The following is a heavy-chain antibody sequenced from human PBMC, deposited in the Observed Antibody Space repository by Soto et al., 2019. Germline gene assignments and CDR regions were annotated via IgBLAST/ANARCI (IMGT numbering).Heavy chain of an antibody. Sequence: QMQLQESGPGLVKPSQTLSLTCTVSGGSISSGGYYWSWIRQHPGKGLEWIGYIYYGGSTYYNPSLKSRVTISVDTSKNQFSLKLSSVTAADTAVYYCARSTEVADAFDIWGQGTMVTVSS. CDR3: ARSTEVADAFDI. J-gene: IGHJ3*02. CDR1: GGSISSGGYY. V-gene: IGHV4-31*03. D-gene: IGHD2-15*01. CDR2: IYYGGST.